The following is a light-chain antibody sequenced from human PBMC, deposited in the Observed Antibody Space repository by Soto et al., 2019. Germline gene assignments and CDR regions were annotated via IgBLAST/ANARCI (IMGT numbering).Light chain of an antibody. Sequence: EIVLTQSPGTLSLSPGERATLSCRASQSVMGSYLAWYQQKPGQAPRLLIFHASTRATGIPDRFSGSGSGTDFSLTISRLEPEDFGIYYCQQYGNSPPITVGQGTRLESK. CDR1: QSVMGSY. CDR3: QQYGNSPPIT. V-gene: IGKV3-20*01. CDR2: HAS. J-gene: IGKJ5*01.